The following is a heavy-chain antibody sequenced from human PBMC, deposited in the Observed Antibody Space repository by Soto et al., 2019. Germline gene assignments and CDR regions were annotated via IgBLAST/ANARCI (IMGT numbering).Heavy chain of an antibody. D-gene: IGHD4-17*01. CDR2: IDPYSGRI. CDR3: TRDPQGDYDFDY. V-gene: IGHV1-18*01. Sequence: QVQLVQSETEVKQPGASVKVSCKTSGYTFANYGFSWVRQAPGQGLEWMGWIDPYSGRINYAQKFQDRFTLTTDTSATTAYMELRSLKSDDTVVYYCTRDPQGDYDFDYWGQGTLVTVFS. J-gene: IGHJ4*02. CDR1: GYTFANYG.